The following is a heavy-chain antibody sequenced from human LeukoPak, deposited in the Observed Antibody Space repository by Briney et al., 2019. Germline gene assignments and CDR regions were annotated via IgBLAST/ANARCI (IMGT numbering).Heavy chain of an antibody. Sequence: SETLSLTRAVSGGSISSGGYSWSWIRQPPGKGLEWIGYIYYSGSTNYNPSLKSRVTISVDTSKNQFSLKLSSVTAADTAVYYCARTYSGHYFDYWGQGTLVTVSS. CDR2: IYYSGST. D-gene: IGHD4-11*01. V-gene: IGHV4-61*08. CDR1: GGSISSGGYS. CDR3: ARTYSGHYFDY. J-gene: IGHJ4*02.